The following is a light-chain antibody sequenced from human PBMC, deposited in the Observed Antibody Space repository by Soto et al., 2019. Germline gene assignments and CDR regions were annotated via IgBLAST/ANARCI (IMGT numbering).Light chain of an antibody. CDR3: QQHGSSPIT. Sequence: TVMTQSPATLSVTPGERATLSCRASQSISSNLAWYQQKPGQAPRLLIYGASSRATGIPDRFSGSGSGTDFTLTISRLEPEDFAVYYCQQHGSSPITFGQGTKVDI. CDR1: QSISSN. V-gene: IGKV3-20*01. CDR2: GAS. J-gene: IGKJ1*01.